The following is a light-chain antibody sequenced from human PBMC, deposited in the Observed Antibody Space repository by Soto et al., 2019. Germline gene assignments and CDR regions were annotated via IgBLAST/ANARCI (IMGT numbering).Light chain of an antibody. V-gene: IGLV2-14*01. J-gene: IGLJ1*01. CDR1: SSDVGGYNY. Sequence: QSALTQPASGSGSPGQSITISRTGTSSDVGGYNYVSWYQQHPGKAPKLMIYEVSNRPSGVSNRFSGSKSGNTASLTISGLQAEDEADYYCSSYTSSSTLYVFGTGTKLTVL. CDR3: SSYTSSSTLYV. CDR2: EVS.